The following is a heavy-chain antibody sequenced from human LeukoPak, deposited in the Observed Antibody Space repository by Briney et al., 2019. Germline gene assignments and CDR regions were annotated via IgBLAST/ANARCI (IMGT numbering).Heavy chain of an antibody. V-gene: IGHV1-69*01. Sequence: SVNVSCKTSEGTFSSYAISWVRQAPGQGLEWMGGIIPIFGTANYAQKFQGRVTITADESTSTAYMELSSLRSEDTAVYYCARAPVAMVFHLPDYWGQGTLVTVSS. J-gene: IGHJ4*02. CDR1: EGTFSSYA. CDR2: IIPIFGTA. D-gene: IGHD5-18*01. CDR3: ARAPVAMVFHLPDY.